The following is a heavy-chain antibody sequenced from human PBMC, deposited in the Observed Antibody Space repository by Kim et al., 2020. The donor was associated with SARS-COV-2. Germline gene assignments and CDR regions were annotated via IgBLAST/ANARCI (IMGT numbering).Heavy chain of an antibody. CDR2: VSSDGGTK. V-gene: IGHV3-30*18. CDR3: AQEGVGIPNKYAFDI. CDR1: GVTFSSHG. D-gene: IGHD6-13*01. J-gene: IGHJ3*02. Sequence: GGSLRLSCAASGVTFSSHGMHWVRQPPGKGLEWVAVVSSDGGTKYYADSVRGRFTIFRDTSKKTPNMQMNRLTAEDTAEYYSAQEGVGIPNKYAFDICG.